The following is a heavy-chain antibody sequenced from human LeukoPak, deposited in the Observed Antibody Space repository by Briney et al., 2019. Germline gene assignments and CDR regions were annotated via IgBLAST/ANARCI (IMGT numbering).Heavy chain of an antibody. Sequence: GGSLRLSCAASGFTFSSYSMNWVRQAPGKGLEWVSSISSSSSYIYYADSVKGRFTISRDNSKNTLYLQMNSLRAEDTAVYYCARGTYYYDSSGRGAFDIWGQGTMVTVSS. CDR3: ARGTYYYDSSGRGAFDI. J-gene: IGHJ3*02. V-gene: IGHV3-21*01. CDR1: GFTFSSYS. D-gene: IGHD3-22*01. CDR2: ISSSSSYI.